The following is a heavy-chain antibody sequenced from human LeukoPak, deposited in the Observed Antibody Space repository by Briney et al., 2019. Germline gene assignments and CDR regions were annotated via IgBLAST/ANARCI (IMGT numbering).Heavy chain of an antibody. J-gene: IGHJ6*03. CDR1: GGSISSSSYY. Sequence: TSETLSLTCTVSGGSISSSSYYWGWIRQPPGKGLEWIGSIYYSGSTYYNPSLKSRVTISVDTSKNQFSLKLSSVTAADTAVYYSATAYSGDDPHYYYYYMDVWGKGTTVTVSS. CDR3: ATAYSGDDPHYYYYYMDV. V-gene: IGHV4-39*07. D-gene: IGHD5-12*01. CDR2: IYYSGST.